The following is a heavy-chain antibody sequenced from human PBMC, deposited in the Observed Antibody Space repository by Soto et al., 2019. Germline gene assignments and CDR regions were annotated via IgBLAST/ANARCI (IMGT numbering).Heavy chain of an antibody. V-gene: IGHV1-46*02. J-gene: IGHJ6*02. CDR3: ARDTSGWSLNGLDV. CDR1: GYTFNRYQ. CDR2: INPSDGST. Sequence: ASVKVSCKASGYTFNRYQMHWVRQAPGEGLEWMGIINPSDGSTSYAQKLQGRVTIDKDTSTGTVYMDLRSLRTEDTAVYYCARDTSGWSLNGLDVWGQGTTVTVSS. D-gene: IGHD6-19*01.